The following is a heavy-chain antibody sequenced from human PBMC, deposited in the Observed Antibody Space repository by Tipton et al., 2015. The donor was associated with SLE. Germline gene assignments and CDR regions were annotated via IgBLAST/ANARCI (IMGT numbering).Heavy chain of an antibody. Sequence: LRLSCAVYGGSFSGYYWSWIRQPPGKGLEWIGEINHSGSTNYNPSLKSRVTISVDTSKNQFSLKLSSVTAADTAIYYCARKRNGMGIWGQGTMVTDSS. CDR1: GGSFSGYY. D-gene: IGHD5-24*01. CDR3: ARKRNGMGI. V-gene: IGHV4-34*01. J-gene: IGHJ3*02. CDR2: INHSGST.